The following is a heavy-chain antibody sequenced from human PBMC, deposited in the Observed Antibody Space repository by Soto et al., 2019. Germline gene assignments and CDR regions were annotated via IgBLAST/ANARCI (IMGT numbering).Heavy chain of an antibody. V-gene: IGHV4-30-2*01. CDR2: IYHSGST. J-gene: IGHJ6*04. CDR1: GGSISSGGYS. Sequence: SETLSLTCAVSGGSISSGGYSWSWIRQPPGKGLEWIGYIYHSGSTYYNPSLKSRVTISVDRSKNQFSLKLSSVTAADTAVYYGARAKKGVVRHGREVGGKGTRVPFPS. CDR3: ARAKKGVVRHGREV. D-gene: IGHD3-3*01.